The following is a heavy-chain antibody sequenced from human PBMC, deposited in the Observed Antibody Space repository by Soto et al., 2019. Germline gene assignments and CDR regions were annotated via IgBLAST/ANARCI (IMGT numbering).Heavy chain of an antibody. CDR3: AKEMITFGDFNYYYMDV. Sequence: EVQLVESGGGLVQPGRSLRLACAASGFTFDQYTMHWVRQAPGKGLEWVSSITWHSCPIGYADSVKGRFTISRDNAKNSLYLQMNSLRGEDTALYYCAKEMITFGDFNYYYMDVWGNGTTVTVSS. J-gene: IGHJ6*03. V-gene: IGHV3-9*01. CDR1: GFTFDQYT. CDR2: ITWHSCPI. D-gene: IGHD3-16*01.